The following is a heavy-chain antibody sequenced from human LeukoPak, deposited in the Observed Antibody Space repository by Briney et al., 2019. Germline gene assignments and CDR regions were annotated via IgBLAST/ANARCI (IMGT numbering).Heavy chain of an antibody. V-gene: IGHV3-49*04. Sequence: GGSLRLSCTVSGFTFGDYSMTWVRQAPGKGLGWVGFIRSKTYGGTTEYAASVKGRFTISRDDSKSIAYLQMNSLKTEDTAVYYCTRESRDDYNYWGGKFDYWGQGTLVTVSS. J-gene: IGHJ4*02. CDR3: TRESRDDYNYWGGKFDY. D-gene: IGHD5-24*01. CDR1: GFTFGDYS. CDR2: IRSKTYGGTT.